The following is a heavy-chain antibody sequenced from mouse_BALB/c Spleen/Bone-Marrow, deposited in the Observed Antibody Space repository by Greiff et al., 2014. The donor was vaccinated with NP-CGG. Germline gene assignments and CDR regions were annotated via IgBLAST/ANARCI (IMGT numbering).Heavy chain of an antibody. D-gene: IGHD2-14*01. CDR3: TRSSAYFRDWFAY. CDR1: GYSFTGYN. Sequence: EVQLQQSGPELEKPGASVKISCKASGYSFTGYNMNWVKQSHGKSLEWIGNIDPYYGTTTFNQKFKDKATLTVDKSSSTAYMQLKSLTSDDSAVYYCTRSSAYFRDWFAYWGQGTLVTVSA. CDR2: IDPYYGTT. J-gene: IGHJ3*01. V-gene: IGHV1-39*01.